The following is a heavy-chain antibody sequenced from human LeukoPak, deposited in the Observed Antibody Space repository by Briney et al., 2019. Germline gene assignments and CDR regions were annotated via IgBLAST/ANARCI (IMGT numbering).Heavy chain of an antibody. J-gene: IGHJ3*02. Sequence: SVKVSCKASGGTFSSYAISWVRQAPGQGLEWMGGIIPIFGTANYAQKFQGRVTITADESTSTAYMELSSLRSEDTAVYYCARDRRAYGSGSSAFDIWGQGTMVTVSS. CDR2: IIPIFGTA. V-gene: IGHV1-69*13. D-gene: IGHD3-10*01. CDR3: ARDRRAYGSGSSAFDI. CDR1: GGTFSSYA.